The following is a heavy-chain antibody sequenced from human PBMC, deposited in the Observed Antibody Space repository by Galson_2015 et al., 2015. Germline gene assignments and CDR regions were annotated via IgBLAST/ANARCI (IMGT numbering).Heavy chain of an antibody. CDR3: ARDANRGGEFDY. CDR1: GFTLSGYV. Sequence: SLRLSCAASGFTLSGYVMSWVRQAPGKGLEWVAKIRYDGSQTFYVDSVKGRFTISRDSAENSLYLQMNSLRADDTAVYYCARDANRGGEFDYWGQGALVTVSS. CDR2: IRYDGSQT. V-gene: IGHV3-7*03. J-gene: IGHJ4*02. D-gene: IGHD1-14*01.